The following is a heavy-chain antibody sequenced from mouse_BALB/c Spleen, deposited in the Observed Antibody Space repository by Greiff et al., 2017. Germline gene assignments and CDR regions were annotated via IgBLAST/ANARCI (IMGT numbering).Heavy chain of an antibody. CDR1: GYSITSDYA. Sequence: EVQLLESGPGLVKPSQSLSLTCTVTGYSITSDYAWNWIRPFPGNKLEWMGYISYSGSTSYNPSLKSRISITRDTSKNQFFLQMNSVTTEDAATYYCARSSTGAMDDWGQGTSVTVSS. J-gene: IGHJ4*01. D-gene: IGHD5-1*01. CDR2: ISYSGST. CDR3: ARSSTGAMDD. V-gene: IGHV3-2*02.